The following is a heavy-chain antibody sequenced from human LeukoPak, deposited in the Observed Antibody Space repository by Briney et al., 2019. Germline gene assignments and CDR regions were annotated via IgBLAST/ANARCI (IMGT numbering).Heavy chain of an antibody. CDR1: GFTFSTYW. CDR2: IKYDGIEK. Sequence: GGSLRLSCAASGFTFSTYWMAWIRQVPGKRLEWVANIKYDGIEKYHVDSVKGRFTISRDNAKNSLYLQMNSLRTEDTAVYYCARDTVVVPQGDAFDLWGQGTMVTVSS. V-gene: IGHV3-7*04. J-gene: IGHJ3*01. CDR3: ARDTVVVPQGDAFDL. D-gene: IGHD2-2*01.